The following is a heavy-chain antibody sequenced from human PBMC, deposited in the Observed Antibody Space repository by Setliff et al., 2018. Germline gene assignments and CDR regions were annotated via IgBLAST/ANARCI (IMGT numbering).Heavy chain of an antibody. D-gene: IGHD1-26*01. Sequence: ASVTVSCTASVYIFTNHDINWVRQAPGQGLEWMGWMSPDSDRKASAQKFQGRVTMTRNNSISTFYMELSSLRSDDTAVYYCARGVGAVGDYWGQGTLVTVSS. J-gene: IGHJ4*02. CDR3: ARGVGAVGDY. CDR1: VYIFTNHD. CDR2: MSPDSDRK. V-gene: IGHV1-8*01.